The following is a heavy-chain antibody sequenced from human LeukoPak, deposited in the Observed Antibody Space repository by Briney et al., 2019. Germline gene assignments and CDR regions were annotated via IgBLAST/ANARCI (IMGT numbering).Heavy chain of an antibody. D-gene: IGHD2/OR15-2a*01. Sequence: GGSLRLSCAASGITFNTYWISWVRQAPGKGLEWLATINQDGGEKYYVDSVKGRFTISRDNDKNSLFLQMNSLRAEDTAVYYCTTFYTRLTDYWGQGTLVTVSS. CDR2: INQDGGEK. CDR3: TTFYTRLTDY. CDR1: GITFNTYW. V-gene: IGHV3-7*05. J-gene: IGHJ4*02.